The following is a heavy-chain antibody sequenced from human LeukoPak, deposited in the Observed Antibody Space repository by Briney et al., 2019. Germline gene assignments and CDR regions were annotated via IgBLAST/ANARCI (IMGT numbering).Heavy chain of an antibody. CDR2: ISSSRRYI. J-gene: IGHJ4*02. CDR1: GFTFSSYS. V-gene: IGHV3-21*01. Sequence: GGSVRPSFAASGFTFSSYSMNWGRQAPGKGLEWVSSISSSRRYIDYADSLQGRFTVSRDDAKNSLYLQMNSLRAEDTAVYYCARDPNSGSPFDYWGQGTLVTVSS. CDR3: ARDPNSGSPFDY. D-gene: IGHD1-26*01.